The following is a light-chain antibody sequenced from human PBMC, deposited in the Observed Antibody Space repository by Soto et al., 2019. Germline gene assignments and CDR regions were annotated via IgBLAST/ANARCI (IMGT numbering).Light chain of an antibody. CDR2: VYS. CDR3: QQYDILPWT. V-gene: IGKV1-33*01. Sequence: DIQMTQSPSSLSASVGDRVTITCQASQDITNFLNWYQQKPVKAPKILIYVYSSLDTGVPSRFSGSGSGTDFNFTISSLQPEDIATYYCQQYDILPWTFGQGTKVEIK. J-gene: IGKJ1*01. CDR1: QDITNF.